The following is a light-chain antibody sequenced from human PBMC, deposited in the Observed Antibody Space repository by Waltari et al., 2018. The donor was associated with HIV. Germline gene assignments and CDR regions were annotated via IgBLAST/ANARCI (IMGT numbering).Light chain of an antibody. CDR3: QRADSFPYI. Sequence: DIQMTQSPSSVSASVGDRVTITCRASQGISNWLAWYQQKPGKAPKLLISAASSLQSGVPSRFTGSGSGTDFTLPFSSLEPEDLATSFVQRADSFPYIFGQGTKLGF. CDR1: QGISNW. J-gene: IGKJ2*01. CDR2: AAS. V-gene: IGKV1-12*01.